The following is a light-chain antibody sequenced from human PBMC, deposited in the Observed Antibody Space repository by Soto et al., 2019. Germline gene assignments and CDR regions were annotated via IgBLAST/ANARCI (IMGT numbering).Light chain of an antibody. CDR1: QSVSSY. J-gene: IGKJ2*01. V-gene: IGKV3-20*01. Sequence: EIVLTQSPGTLSLSPGERATLSCRASQSVSSYLAWYHQKPGQAPRLLIFGASSRAPGIPDRFSGSGSVTDFTLTISRREPEDFSVYYYQQYGRPSRTFGQGTKLEIK. CDR3: QQYGRPSRT. CDR2: GAS.